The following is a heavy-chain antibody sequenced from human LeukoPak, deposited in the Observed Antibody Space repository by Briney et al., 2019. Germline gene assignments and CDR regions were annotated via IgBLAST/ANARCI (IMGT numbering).Heavy chain of an antibody. V-gene: IGHV1-2*02. CDR3: ARGGGLAVAGTRFDY. CDR1: GGNLSSYA. J-gene: IGHJ4*02. CDR2: IDPNGGGT. Sequence: ASVKVSCKASGGNLSSYAMTWVRQAPGQGLEWMGWIDPNGGGTKYAQKFQGRVTMARDTSISTAYMELSRLTSDDTAVYYCARGGGLAVAGTRFDYWGQGTLVTVSS. D-gene: IGHD6-13*01.